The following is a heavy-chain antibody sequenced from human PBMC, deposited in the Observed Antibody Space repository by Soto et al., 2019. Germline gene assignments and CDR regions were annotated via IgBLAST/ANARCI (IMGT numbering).Heavy chain of an antibody. Sequence: VQLVESGGGLVQPGRSLRLSCAASGFTFSSYAMHWVRQAPGKGLEWVAVISYDGSNKYYADSVKGRFTISRDNSKNTLYLQMNSLRAEDTAVYYCARSFIVGATRGFFDYWGQGTLVTVSS. CDR3: ARSFIVGATRGFFDY. D-gene: IGHD1-26*01. V-gene: IGHV3-30-3*01. CDR2: ISYDGSNK. J-gene: IGHJ4*02. CDR1: GFTFSSYA.